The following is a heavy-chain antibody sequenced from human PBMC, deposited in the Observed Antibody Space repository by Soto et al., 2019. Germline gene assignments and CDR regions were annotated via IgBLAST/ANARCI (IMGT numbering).Heavy chain of an antibody. J-gene: IGHJ6*02. Sequence: GGSLRLSCAASGFTFDDCTMHWVRQAPGKGLEWVSLISWDGGSTYYADSVKGRFTISRDNSKNSLYLQMNSLRTEDTALYYCAKDGETRIVSWYYYGSGSYYPRNYYYYGMDVWGQGTTVTVSS. CDR1: GFTFDDCT. CDR2: ISWDGGST. V-gene: IGHV3-43*01. CDR3: AKDGETRIVSWYYYGSGSYYPRNYYYYGMDV. D-gene: IGHD3-10*01.